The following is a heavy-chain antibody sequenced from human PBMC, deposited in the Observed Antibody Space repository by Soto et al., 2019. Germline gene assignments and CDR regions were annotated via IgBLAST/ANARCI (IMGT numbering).Heavy chain of an antibody. V-gene: IGHV4-4*02. CDR1: GASISDSHW. Sequence: QVQLQESGPGLVKPSGTLSLTCVVSGASISDSHWWTWVRQPPGKGLEWIGEMFHSGSTNYNPTLEIRVTIPIDKSRDQFSLNLHSVTAAATAVYYCAKNNAYAIDAWGQGTTVTVPS. D-gene: IGHD1-20*01. CDR2: MFHSGST. CDR3: AKNNAYAIDA. J-gene: IGHJ6*02.